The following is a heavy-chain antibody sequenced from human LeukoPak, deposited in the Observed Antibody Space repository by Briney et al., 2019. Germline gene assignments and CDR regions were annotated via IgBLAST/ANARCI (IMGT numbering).Heavy chain of an antibody. CDR2: ISTSSGYT. D-gene: IGHD6-25*01. V-gene: IGHV3-11*06. CDR3: ARAGYSTGWPIDY. CDR1: GFIFSDYY. Sequence: GGSLRLSCAASGFIFSDYYMSWIRQAPGKGLEWVSYISTSSGYTNYADSVKGRFTISRDNAKNSLYLQMHSLRAEDTAVYYCARAGYSTGWPIDYWGQGTLVTVSS. J-gene: IGHJ4*02.